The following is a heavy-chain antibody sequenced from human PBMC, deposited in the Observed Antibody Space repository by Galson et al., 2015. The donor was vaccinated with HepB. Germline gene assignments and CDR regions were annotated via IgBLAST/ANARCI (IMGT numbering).Heavy chain of an antibody. CDR2: IWHDGSNK. Sequence: SLRLSCAASGFTFSSYGMHWVRQVPGKGLEWVAGIWHDGSNKYYADSVKGRFTISRDNSKNTLYLQMNSLRAEDTAVYYCAKDLDMATIMAWSYSGHGSLVTVSS. V-gene: IGHV3-33*06. D-gene: IGHD5-24*01. CDR3: AKDLDMATIMAWSY. CDR1: GFTFSSYG. J-gene: IGHJ1*01.